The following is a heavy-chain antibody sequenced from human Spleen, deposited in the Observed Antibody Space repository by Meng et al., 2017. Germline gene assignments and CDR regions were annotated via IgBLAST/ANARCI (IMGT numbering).Heavy chain of an antibody. CDR1: GGPISGYQ. CDR2: IFSSGST. V-gene: IGHV4-59*01. J-gene: IGHJ4*02. CDR3: ARAGRGQQLDYFDH. D-gene: IGHD6-13*01. Sequence: SETLSLTCTVSGGPISGYQWSWIRQPPGKGLEWIGYIFSSGSTNSNPSLKSRVTISVDTSQNQFSLKLRSATAADTAVYYCARAGRGQQLDYFDHWGQGILVTVSS.